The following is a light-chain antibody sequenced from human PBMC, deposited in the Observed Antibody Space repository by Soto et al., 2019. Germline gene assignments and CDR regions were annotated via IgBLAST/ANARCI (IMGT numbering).Light chain of an antibody. CDR2: GAS. J-gene: IGKJ5*01. CDR3: QQYGNSPIT. V-gene: IGKV3-20*01. CDR1: ESVSDNY. Sequence: EIVLTQSPGTLSLSPGERATLSCRASESVSDNYLAWYQQRSGQAPRLVISGASSRATGVPDRFSGSGSGTDFTLTITRLEPEDFALYYCQQYGNSPITFGQGTRLESK.